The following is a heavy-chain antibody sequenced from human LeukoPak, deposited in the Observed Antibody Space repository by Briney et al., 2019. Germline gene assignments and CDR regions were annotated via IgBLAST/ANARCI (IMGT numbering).Heavy chain of an antibody. J-gene: IGHJ4*02. Sequence: VGSLRLSGAASGFTLNSYAMSWVRQAPGKGLEWVSSISSSGGSTYYVDSVKGRFAISRDNSKNTLYLQMNSLRAEDTAVYYCAESPMTRVTTGGFDFWGQGTLVTVSS. CDR2: ISSSGGST. CDR1: GFTLNSYA. D-gene: IGHD4-17*01. V-gene: IGHV3-23*01. CDR3: AESPMTRVTTGGFDF.